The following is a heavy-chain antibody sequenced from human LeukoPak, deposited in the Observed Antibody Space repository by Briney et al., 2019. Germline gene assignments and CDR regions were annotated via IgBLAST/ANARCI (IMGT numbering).Heavy chain of an antibody. CDR1: GFTFSSYG. V-gene: IGHV3-30*18. J-gene: IGHJ4*02. CDR2: ISYDGSNK. D-gene: IGHD6-6*01. CDR3: AKDHGVYQLVMPFDY. Sequence: GGSLRLSCAASGFTFSSYGMHWVRQAPGKGLEWVAVISYDGSNKYYADSVKGRFTISRDNSKNTLYLQMNSLRAEDTAVYYCAKDHGVYQLVMPFDYWGQGTLVTVSS.